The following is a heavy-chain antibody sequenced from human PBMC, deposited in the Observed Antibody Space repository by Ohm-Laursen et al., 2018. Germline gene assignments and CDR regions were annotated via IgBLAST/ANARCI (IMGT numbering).Heavy chain of an antibody. CDR3: AGGHSSSSLGY. V-gene: IGHV4-59*08. CDR2: IYYSGST. Sequence: GTLSLTCTVSGGSISSYYWSWIRQPPGKGLEWIGYIYYSGSTNYNPSLKSRVTISVDTSKNQFSLKLSSVTAADTAVYYCAGGHSSSSLGYWGQGTLVTVSS. CDR1: GGSISSYY. D-gene: IGHD6-6*01. J-gene: IGHJ4*02.